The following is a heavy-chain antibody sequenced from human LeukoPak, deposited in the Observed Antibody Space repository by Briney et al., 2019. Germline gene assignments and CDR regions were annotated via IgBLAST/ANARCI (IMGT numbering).Heavy chain of an antibody. CDR3: AKKWGVGTTTLDYFDY. CDR2: ISGSGGST. Sequence: GGSLRLSCAASGFTFSNYAMSWVRQAPGKGLEWVSGISGSGGSTYYADSVKGRFTISRDNSKNTLYLQMNSLTDEDTAVYYCAKKWGVGTTTLDYFDYWGQGTLITVSS. D-gene: IGHD1-26*01. J-gene: IGHJ4*02. V-gene: IGHV3-23*01. CDR1: GFTFSNYA.